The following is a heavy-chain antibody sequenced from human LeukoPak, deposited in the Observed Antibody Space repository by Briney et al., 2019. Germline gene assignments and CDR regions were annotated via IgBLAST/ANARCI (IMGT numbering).Heavy chain of an antibody. CDR3: ARSAGYCSSTSCYFRGFSNGGQYYMDV. CDR2: INTNTGNP. Sequence: ASVKVSCKASGYTFTSYAMNWVRQAPGQGLEWMGWINTNTGNPTYAQGFTGRFVFSLDTSVSTAYLQISSLKAEDTAVYYCARSAGYCSSTSCYFRGFSNGGQYYMDVWGKGTTVTVSS. D-gene: IGHD2-2*01. CDR1: GYTFTSYA. J-gene: IGHJ6*03. V-gene: IGHV7-4-1*02.